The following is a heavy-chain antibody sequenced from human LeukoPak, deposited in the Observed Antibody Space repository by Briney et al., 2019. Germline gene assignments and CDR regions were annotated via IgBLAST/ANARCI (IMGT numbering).Heavy chain of an antibody. CDR2: IYTSGST. CDR3: ARDRRDGYNLYYFDL. J-gene: IGHJ4*02. D-gene: IGHD5-24*01. Sequence: SETLSLTCTVSGGSIYSGSYYWSWIRQPAGKGLEWIGRIYTSGSTNYNPSLKSQVTISVDTSKNQFSLKLSSVTAADTAVYYCARDRRDGYNLYYFDLWGQGTLVTVSS. V-gene: IGHV4-61*02. CDR1: GGSIYSGSYY.